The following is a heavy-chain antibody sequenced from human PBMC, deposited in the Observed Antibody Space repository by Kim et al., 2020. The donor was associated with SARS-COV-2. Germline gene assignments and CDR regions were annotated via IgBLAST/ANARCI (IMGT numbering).Heavy chain of an antibody. CDR3: ARGGEQLVS. CDR2: NK. V-gene: IGHV3-33*01. D-gene: IGHD6-6*01. Sequence: NKYYADSVKGRFTISRDNSRNRVDLQVNTLRAEDTAVYYCARGGEQLVSWGQGTLVTVSS. J-gene: IGHJ4*02.